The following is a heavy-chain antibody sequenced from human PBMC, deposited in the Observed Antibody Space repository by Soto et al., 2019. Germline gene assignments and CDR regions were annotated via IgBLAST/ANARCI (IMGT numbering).Heavy chain of an antibody. CDR1: GFTFSSYG. V-gene: IGHV3-30*18. Sequence: HPGGSLRLSCAASGFTFSSYGMHWVRQAPGKGLEWVAVISYDGSNKYYADSVKGRFTISRDNSKNTLYLQMNSLRAEDTAVYYCAKMHYDSSGPYYWGQGTLVTVSS. CDR3: AKMHYDSSGPYY. D-gene: IGHD3-22*01. J-gene: IGHJ4*02. CDR2: ISYDGSNK.